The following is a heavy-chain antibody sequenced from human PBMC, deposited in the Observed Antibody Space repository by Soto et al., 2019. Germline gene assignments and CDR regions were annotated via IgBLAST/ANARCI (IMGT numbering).Heavy chain of an antibody. J-gene: IGHJ3*02. CDR2: IYYSGST. Sequence: SESLSLTCTVSGGSISSYYWSWIRQPPGKGLEWIGYIYYSGSTNYNPSLKSRVTISVDTSKNQFSLKLSSVTAADTAVYYCAREGYSSSWYDWGALDIWGQGTMVT. CDR1: GGSISSYY. D-gene: IGHD6-13*01. V-gene: IGHV4-59*01. CDR3: AREGYSSSWYDWGALDI.